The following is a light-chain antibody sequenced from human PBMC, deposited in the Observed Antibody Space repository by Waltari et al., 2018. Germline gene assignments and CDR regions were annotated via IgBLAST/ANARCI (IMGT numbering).Light chain of an antibody. CDR1: QSVLYSSNNKNY. CDR3: QQHYSSPFT. CDR2: WAS. Sequence: DIVMTQSPDSLAVSLGERATINCKSSQSVLYSSNNKNYLAWYQQKPGQPPKVLFYWASTRESGVPDRFSGSGSGTDFTLTISSLQAEDVAVYYCQQHYSSPFTFGPATKVDIK. V-gene: IGKV4-1*01. J-gene: IGKJ3*01.